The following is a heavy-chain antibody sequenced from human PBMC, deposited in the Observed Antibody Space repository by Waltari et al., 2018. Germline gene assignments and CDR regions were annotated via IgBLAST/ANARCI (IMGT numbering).Heavy chain of an antibody. D-gene: IGHD2-15*01. J-gene: IGHJ5*02. Sequence: QVQLVQSGAEVKKPGASVKVSCKASGYTFTGYYMHWVRQAPGQGLEWMGWINPNSGGTNYAQKLQGWVTMTRDTSISTAYMELSRLRSDDTAVYYCARDTVGVVAATPGWFDPWGQGTLVTVSS. CDR1: GYTFTGYY. V-gene: IGHV1-2*04. CDR3: ARDTVGVVAATPGWFDP. CDR2: INPNSGGT.